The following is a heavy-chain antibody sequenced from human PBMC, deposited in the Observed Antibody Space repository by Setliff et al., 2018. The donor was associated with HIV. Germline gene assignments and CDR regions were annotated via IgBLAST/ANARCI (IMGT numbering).Heavy chain of an antibody. CDR1: GGSISSGGYY. Sequence: SCTVSGGSISSGGYYWSWIRQHPGKGLEWIGSIFYTGSTYYNPSLKSRVTISVDTSKNQFSLKLSSVTAADTAVYYCARLTIFGVVMATYYMDVWGKGTTVTVSS. CDR2: IFYTGST. V-gene: IGHV4-39*07. J-gene: IGHJ6*03. CDR3: ARLTIFGVVMATYYMDV. D-gene: IGHD3-3*01.